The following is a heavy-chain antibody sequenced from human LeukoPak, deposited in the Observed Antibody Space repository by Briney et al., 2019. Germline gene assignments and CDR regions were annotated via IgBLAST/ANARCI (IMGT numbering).Heavy chain of an antibody. D-gene: IGHD3-10*01. CDR2: ISGSGGST. J-gene: IGHJ6*02. Sequence: GGSLRPSCAASGFTFSSYAMSWVRQAPGKGLEWVSAISGSGGSTYYADSVKGRFTISRDNSKNTLYLQMNSLRAEDTAVYYCARDTLLRFGELSQYYYYYGMDVWGQGTTVTVSS. CDR3: ARDTLLRFGELSQYYYYYGMDV. V-gene: IGHV3-23*01. CDR1: GFTFSSYA.